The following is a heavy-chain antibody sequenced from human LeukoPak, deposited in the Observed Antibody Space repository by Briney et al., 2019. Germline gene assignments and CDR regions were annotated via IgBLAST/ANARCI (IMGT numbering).Heavy chain of an antibody. CDR2: ISGSGGST. CDR1: GFTFSGYT. D-gene: IGHD2-21*02. Sequence: GGSLRLSCAASGFTFSGYTLNWVRQAPGKGLQWVSTISGSGGSTYYAESVKGRFTISRDNSKNTVYLQMNSLRAEDTAVYYCAKDRGVTPFDYWGQGTLVTVSS. J-gene: IGHJ4*02. V-gene: IGHV3-23*01. CDR3: AKDRGVTPFDY.